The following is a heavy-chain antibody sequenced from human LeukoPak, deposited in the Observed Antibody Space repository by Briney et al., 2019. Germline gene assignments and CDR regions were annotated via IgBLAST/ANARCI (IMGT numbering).Heavy chain of an antibody. CDR2: MRYDGSEI. Sequence: GGSLRLSCAASGFTFRRFWMSWVRQAPGKGLEWVANMRYDGSEIHYVDSVKGRFTISRHNAKSSVYLQMNSLRAEDTAIYYCAKEATITAYNFDYWGQGALVTVSS. CDR3: AKEATITAYNFDY. V-gene: IGHV3-7*01. J-gene: IGHJ4*02. D-gene: IGHD5-24*01. CDR1: GFTFRRFW.